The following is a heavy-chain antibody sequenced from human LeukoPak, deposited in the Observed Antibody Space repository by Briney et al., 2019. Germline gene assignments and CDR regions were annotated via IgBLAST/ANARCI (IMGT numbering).Heavy chain of an antibody. D-gene: IGHD3-10*01. J-gene: IGHJ5*02. CDR1: GGSISSYY. Sequence: SETLSLTCTVSGGSISSYYWSWIRQPPGKGLEWIGYIYYSGGTNYNPSLKSRVTISVDTSKNQFSLKLSSVTAADTAVYYCARGPLWFGESRGFSGPWGQGTLVTVSS. CDR2: IYYSGGT. V-gene: IGHV4-59*01. CDR3: ARGPLWFGESRGFSGP.